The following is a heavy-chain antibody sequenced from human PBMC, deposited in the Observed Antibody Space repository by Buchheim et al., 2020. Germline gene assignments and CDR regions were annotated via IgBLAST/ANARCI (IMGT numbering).Heavy chain of an antibody. CDR2: ISYNGRNQ. CDR3: AKDSHSFDY. Sequence: QVQLVESGGGVVQPGRSLRLSCAVSGLTFNTYAMHWARQAPGKGLEWVAVISYNGRNQYYADSVKGRFTISRDGSKSALYLQMNSLRAEDTAVYYCAKDSHSFDYWGQGTL. V-gene: IGHV3-30*18. J-gene: IGHJ4*02. CDR1: GLTFNTYA.